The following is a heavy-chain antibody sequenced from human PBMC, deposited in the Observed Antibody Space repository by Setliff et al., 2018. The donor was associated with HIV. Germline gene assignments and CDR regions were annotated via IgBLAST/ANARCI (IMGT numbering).Heavy chain of an antibody. D-gene: IGHD2-2*01. V-gene: IGHV3-11*01. CDR1: GFTVSNNY. J-gene: IGHJ6*02. CDR3: AKVPLFVVVPAALGGMDV. Sequence: GGSLRLSCAASGFTVSNNYMSWVRQAPGKGLEWISYISSSGSTTYYGDSVKGRFTISRDNSWDTVDLQMNTLRAEDTAVYYCAKVPLFVVVPAALGGMDVWGQGTTVTVSS. CDR2: ISSSGSTT.